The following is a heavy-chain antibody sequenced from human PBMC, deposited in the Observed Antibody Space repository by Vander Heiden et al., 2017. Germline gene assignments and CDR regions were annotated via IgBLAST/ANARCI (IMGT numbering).Heavy chain of an antibody. CDR2: IGTAGDT. CDR1: GFTFSSYD. CDR3: AREGVASGYFDY. Sequence: EVQLVESGGGLVQPGGSLRLSCAASGFTFSSYDMHWVRQATGKGLEWVSAIGTAGDTYYPGSVKGRFTISRENAKNSLYLQMNSLRAGDTAVYYCAREGVASGYFDYWGQGTLVTVSS. V-gene: IGHV3-13*01. J-gene: IGHJ4*02. D-gene: IGHD3-3*01.